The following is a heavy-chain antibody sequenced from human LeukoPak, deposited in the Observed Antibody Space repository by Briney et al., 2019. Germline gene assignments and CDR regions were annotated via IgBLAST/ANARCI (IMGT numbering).Heavy chain of an antibody. CDR2: IIPIFGTA. CDR1: GGTFSSYA. V-gene: IGHV1-69*06. Sequence: GASVKVSCKASGGTFSSYAISWVRQAPGQGLEWMGGIIPIFGTANYAQKFQGRVTITADKSTSTAYMELSSLRSEDTAVYYCARDGRATMVRGVLYYYYYMDVWGKGTTVTVSS. CDR3: ARDGRATMVRGVLYYYYYMDV. D-gene: IGHD3-10*01. J-gene: IGHJ6*03.